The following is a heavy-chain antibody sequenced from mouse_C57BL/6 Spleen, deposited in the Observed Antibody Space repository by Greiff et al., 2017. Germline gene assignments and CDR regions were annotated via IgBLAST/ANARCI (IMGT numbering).Heavy chain of an antibody. V-gene: IGHV1-22*01. J-gene: IGHJ1*03. CDR3: AGGNLRGWYFDV. Sequence: EVQLQQSGPELVKPGASVKMSCKASGYTFTDYTMHWVKQSHGKSLEWIGYINPNNGGTSYNQKFKGKATLTVNKSSSTAYMELRSLTSEDSAVYYCAGGNLRGWYFDVWGTGTTVTVAS. CDR2: INPNNGGT. D-gene: IGHD1-1*01. CDR1: GYTFTDYT.